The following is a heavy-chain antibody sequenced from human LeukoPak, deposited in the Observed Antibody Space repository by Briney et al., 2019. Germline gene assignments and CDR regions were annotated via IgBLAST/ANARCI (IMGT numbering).Heavy chain of an antibody. Sequence: GGSLRLSCAASGFTFSSYAMSWVRQAPGKGLEWVSAISGSGGSTYYADSVKVRFTISRDNSKNTLYLQMNSLRAEDTAVYYCAKELGYCSGGSCYRDNWFDPWGQGTLVTVSS. J-gene: IGHJ5*02. CDR3: AKELGYCSGGSCYRDNWFDP. CDR2: ISGSGGST. V-gene: IGHV3-23*01. CDR1: GFTFSSYA. D-gene: IGHD2-15*01.